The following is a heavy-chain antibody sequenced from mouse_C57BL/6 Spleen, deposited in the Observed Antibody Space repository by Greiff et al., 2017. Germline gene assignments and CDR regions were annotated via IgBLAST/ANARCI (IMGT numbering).Heavy chain of an antibody. D-gene: IGHD3-1*01. CDR3: ARPRHRLYYFDY. Sequence: EVKLLESGGGLVKPGGSLKLSCAASGFTFSDYGMHWVRQAPEQGLEWVAYISSSSSTIYYAHTLKGRFTISRDNSKNTLFLQMTSLRDEDTVMYYCARPRHRLYYFDYWGQGTTRTVLS. CDR2: ISSSSSTI. V-gene: IGHV5-17*01. J-gene: IGHJ2*01. CDR1: GFTFSDYG.